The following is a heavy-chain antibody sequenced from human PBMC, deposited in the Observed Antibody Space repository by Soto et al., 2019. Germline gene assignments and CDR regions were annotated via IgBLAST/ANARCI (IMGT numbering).Heavy chain of an antibody. Sequence: EVQLVESGGGLVKPGGSLRLSCAASGFTFSSYSMNWVRQAPGKGLEWVSSISSSSSYIYYADSVKGRFTISRDNAKNSLYQQMNSLRAEDTAVYYCARDVTMIEAGVDYLGQGTLVTVSS. CDR2: ISSSSSYI. V-gene: IGHV3-21*01. J-gene: IGHJ4*02. D-gene: IGHD3-22*01. CDR1: GFTFSSYS. CDR3: ARDVTMIEAGVDY.